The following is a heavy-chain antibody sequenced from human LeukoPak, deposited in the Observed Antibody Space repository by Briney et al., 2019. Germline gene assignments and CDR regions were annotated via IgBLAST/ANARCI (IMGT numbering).Heavy chain of an antibody. J-gene: IGHJ4*02. CDR1: GFTFNSAW. Sequence: PGRALRLSCAASGFTFNSAWMSWVRQAPGKGLEWLGRIKRRSDGGTTDYAASVRGRFTISRDDSKNTVYLQMNSLKSEDTGLYYCTGSQWATHDYWGQGTLVIVSS. CDR3: TGSQWATHDY. CDR2: IKRRSDGGTT. V-gene: IGHV3-15*01. D-gene: IGHD1-26*01.